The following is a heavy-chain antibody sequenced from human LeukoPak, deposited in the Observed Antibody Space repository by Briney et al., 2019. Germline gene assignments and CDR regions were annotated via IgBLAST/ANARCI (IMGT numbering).Heavy chain of an antibody. J-gene: IGHJ4*02. CDR3: ARDDKWAFDY. D-gene: IGHD1-26*01. V-gene: IGHV3-69-1*02. CDR1: GFTFANYA. CDR2: ISSTNAI. Sequence: NPGGSLRLSCAASGFTFANYAMNWFRHTPGKGLEWLSYISSTNAIYYADSVKGRFTISRDNAKESLYLQMNSLRAEDTAVYYCARDDKWAFDYWGQGTLVTVSS.